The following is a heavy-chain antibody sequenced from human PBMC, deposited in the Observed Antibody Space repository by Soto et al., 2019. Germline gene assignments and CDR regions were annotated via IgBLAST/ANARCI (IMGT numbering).Heavy chain of an antibody. CDR1: GGSISSYY. Sequence: PSETLSLTCTVSGGSISSYYWSWIRQPPGKGLEWIGYIYYSGSTNYNPSLKSRVTISVDTSKNQFSLKLSSVTAADTAVYYCARLSGIVATTYYYYYMDVWGKGTTVTVSS. J-gene: IGHJ6*03. CDR2: IYYSGST. CDR3: ARLSGIVATTYYYYYMDV. D-gene: IGHD5-12*01. V-gene: IGHV4-59*08.